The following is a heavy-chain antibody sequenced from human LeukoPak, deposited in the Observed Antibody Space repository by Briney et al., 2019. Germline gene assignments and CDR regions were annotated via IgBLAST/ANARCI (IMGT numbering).Heavy chain of an antibody. CDR3: ARANCSGGSCYSGGWFDP. J-gene: IGHJ5*02. CDR2: INHSGST. D-gene: IGHD2-15*01. Sequence: SETLSLTCAVYGGSFSGYYWSWIRQPPGKGLEWIGEINHSGSTNYNPSLKSRFTISVDTSKNQFSLKLSSVTAADTAVYYCARANCSGGSCYSGGWFDPWGQGTLVTVSS. CDR1: GGSFSGYY. V-gene: IGHV4-34*01.